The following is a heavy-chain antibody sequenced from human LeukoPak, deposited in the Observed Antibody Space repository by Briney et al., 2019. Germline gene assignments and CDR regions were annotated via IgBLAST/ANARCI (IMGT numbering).Heavy chain of an antibody. D-gene: IGHD2-2*01. Sequence: AGGSLRLSCAASGFTFSSYNMDWVRQAPGKGLEWVSFIDSSSRYIYQADSVKGRFTISRDNPKSSVFLQMNSLRAEDTAVYYCARVGGHCTSTSCPPPGYWGQGTLVTVSS. V-gene: IGHV3-21*01. J-gene: IGHJ4*02. CDR3: ARVGGHCTSTSCPPPGY. CDR1: GFTFSSYN. CDR2: IDSSSRYI.